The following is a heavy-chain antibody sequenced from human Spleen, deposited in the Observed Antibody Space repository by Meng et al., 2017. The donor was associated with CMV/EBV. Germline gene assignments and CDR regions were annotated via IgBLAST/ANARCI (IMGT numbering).Heavy chain of an antibody. V-gene: IGHV4-34*01. J-gene: IGHJ4*02. CDR2: INHSGST. D-gene: IGHD1-20*01. CDR1: GGSFSGYH. Sequence: SETLSLTCAVYGGSFSGYHWSWIRQPPGKGLEWIGKINHSGSTNYNPSLKSRVTISVDTSKNQFSLKLSSVTAADTAVYYCARDGDNWFLDYWGQGTLVTVSS. CDR3: ARDGDNWFLDY.